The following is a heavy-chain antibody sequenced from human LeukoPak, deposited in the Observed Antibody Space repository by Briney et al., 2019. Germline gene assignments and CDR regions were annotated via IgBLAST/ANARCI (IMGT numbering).Heavy chain of an antibody. CDR3: AYNQPGGNSLDY. D-gene: IGHD4-23*01. CDR2: INRNSGAT. Sequence: ASVKVSFKASGYTFTGYYIHWVRQAPGQGLEWMGWINRNSGATNYAQKFQGRVTMTRDGSISTAYMQLSSLRSDDTAVYYCAYNQPGGNSLDYWGQGTLVTVSS. CDR1: GYTFTGYY. J-gene: IGHJ4*02. V-gene: IGHV1-2*02.